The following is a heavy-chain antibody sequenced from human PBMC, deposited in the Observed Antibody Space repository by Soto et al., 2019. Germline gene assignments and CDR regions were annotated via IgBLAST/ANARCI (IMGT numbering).Heavy chain of an antibody. V-gene: IGHV4-39*01. CDR1: VDSITASYSN. Sequence: PSGTLSLTCTVAVDSITASYSNWAWIRQPPGKGLEWIGTFYYSVTTSQNPPLRSRITISGDTSRNQFSLNLRSVTAAESGVYYCAKLVRDDVRRSDLDHWGQGTLVTGSS. D-gene: IGHD3-10*02. CDR3: AKLVRDDVRRSDLDH. J-gene: IGHJ4*02. CDR2: FYYSVTT.